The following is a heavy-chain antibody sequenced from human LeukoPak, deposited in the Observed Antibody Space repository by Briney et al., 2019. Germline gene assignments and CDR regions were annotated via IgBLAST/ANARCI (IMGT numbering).Heavy chain of an antibody. Sequence: GGSLRLSCAASGFTFSSYWMSWVRQAPGKGLEWVANIKQDGSEKYYVDSVKGRFTISRDNAKNSLYLQMNSLRAEDTAVYYCARVIFGALIYYYYYMDVWGKGTTVTVSS. CDR2: IKQDGSEK. CDR3: ARVIFGALIYYYYYMDV. V-gene: IGHV3-7*01. CDR1: GFTFSSYW. D-gene: IGHD3-3*01. J-gene: IGHJ6*03.